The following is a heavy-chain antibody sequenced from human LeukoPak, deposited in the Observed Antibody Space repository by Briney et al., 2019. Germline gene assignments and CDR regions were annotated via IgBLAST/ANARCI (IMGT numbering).Heavy chain of an antibody. Sequence: SETLSLTCIVSGGSISSSSYYWGWIRQPPGKGLEWIGSIYYRGSTYYNPSLKSPVPMSVDTSKNQFSLKLSSVTAADTAVYYCARDIAAALYNWFDPWGQGTLVTVSS. V-gene: IGHV4-39*07. CDR1: GGSISSSSYY. D-gene: IGHD6-13*01. J-gene: IGHJ5*02. CDR2: IYYRGST. CDR3: ARDIAAALYNWFDP.